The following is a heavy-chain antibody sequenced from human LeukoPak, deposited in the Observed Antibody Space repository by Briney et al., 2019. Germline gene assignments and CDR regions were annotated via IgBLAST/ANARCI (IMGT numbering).Heavy chain of an antibody. CDR3: ARDRTPNWSAYSNPTFHY. D-gene: IGHD4-11*01. CDR1: GFTFSTYA. J-gene: IGHJ4*02. V-gene: IGHV3-30*07. CDR2: ISYDGTNK. Sequence: GGSLRLSCAASGFTFSTYAIHWVRQAPGKGLEWVAVISYDGTNKNYADSVKGGFTISRANSKNTLYLQLNRLRAEHTAVYYCARDRTPNWSAYSNPTFHYWGKGTLVTVS.